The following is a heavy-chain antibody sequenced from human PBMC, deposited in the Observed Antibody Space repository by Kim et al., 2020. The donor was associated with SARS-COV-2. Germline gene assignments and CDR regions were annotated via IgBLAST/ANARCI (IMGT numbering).Heavy chain of an antibody. V-gene: IGHV3-30*04. CDR3: ARVGSGSYWGHFDY. Sequence: GGSLRLSCAASGFTFSSYAMHWVRQAPGKGLEWVAVISYDGSNKYYADSVKGRFTISRDNSKNTLYLQMNSLRAEDTAVYYCARVGSGSYWGHFDYRGQGTLVTVSS. J-gene: IGHJ4*02. CDR1: GFTFSSYA. CDR2: ISYDGSNK. D-gene: IGHD3-10*01.